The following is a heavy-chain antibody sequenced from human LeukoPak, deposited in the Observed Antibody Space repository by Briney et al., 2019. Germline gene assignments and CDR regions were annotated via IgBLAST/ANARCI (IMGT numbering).Heavy chain of an antibody. CDR3: ARHGGMTTIDY. Sequence: PSETLSLTCAVYGGSFSGYYWSWIRQPPGKGLEWIGEINHSGSTNYNPSLKSRVTISVDTSKNQFSLKLSSVTAADTAVYYCARHGGMTTIDYWGQGTLVTVSS. J-gene: IGHJ4*02. CDR2: INHSGST. CDR1: GGSFSGYY. V-gene: IGHV4-34*01. D-gene: IGHD4-17*01.